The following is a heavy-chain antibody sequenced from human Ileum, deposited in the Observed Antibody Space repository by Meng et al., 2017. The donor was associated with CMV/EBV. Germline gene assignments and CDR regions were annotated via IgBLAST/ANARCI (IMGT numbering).Heavy chain of an antibody. CDR3: ARGVAGGPFDY. V-gene: IGHV4-34*01. Sequence: HGQLQQWGAGLLTPSETLSLTCAVYGGSFSGYYWSWIRQPPGKGLEWIGEINHSGSTNYNPSLKSRVTISVDTSKNQFFLKLSSVTAADTAVYYCARGVAGGPFDYWGQGTLVTVSS. CDR1: GGSFSGYY. J-gene: IGHJ4*02. D-gene: IGHD2-15*01. CDR2: INHSGST.